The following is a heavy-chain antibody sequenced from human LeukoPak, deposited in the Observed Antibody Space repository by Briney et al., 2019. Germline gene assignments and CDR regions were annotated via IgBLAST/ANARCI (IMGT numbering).Heavy chain of an antibody. CDR2: INHSGST. Sequence: SETLSLTCAVYGGSFSGYYWSWIRQPPGKGLEWIGEINHSGSTNYNPSLKSRVTISVDTSKNQFSLKLSSVTAADTAVYYCARGVNYDSSGYFDYWGQGTLVTVSS. D-gene: IGHD3-22*01. CDR3: ARGVNYDSSGYFDY. CDR1: GGSFSGYY. J-gene: IGHJ4*02. V-gene: IGHV4-34*01.